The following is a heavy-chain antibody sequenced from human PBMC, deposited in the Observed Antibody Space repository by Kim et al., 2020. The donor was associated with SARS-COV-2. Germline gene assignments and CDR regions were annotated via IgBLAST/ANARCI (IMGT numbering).Heavy chain of an antibody. V-gene: IGHV3-7*03. Sequence: KEEGSMIHYVGSVRGRFTISRDNAKHSLYLQMNSLSAEDTAVYYCAREWLLWGQGTLVTVSS. D-gene: IGHD3-22*01. CDR2: KEEGSMI. CDR3: AREWLL. J-gene: IGHJ4*02.